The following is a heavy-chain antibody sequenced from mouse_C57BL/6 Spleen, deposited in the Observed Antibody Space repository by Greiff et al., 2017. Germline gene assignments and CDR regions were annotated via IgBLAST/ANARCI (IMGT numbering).Heavy chain of an antibody. Sequence: EVQVVESGEGLVKPGGSLKLSCAASGFTFSSYAMSWVRQTPEKRLEWVAYISSGGDYIYYADTVKGRFTISRDNARNTLYLQMSSLKSEDTAMYYCTREGRSNPWFAYWGQGTLVTVSA. CDR2: ISSGGDYI. V-gene: IGHV5-9-1*02. J-gene: IGHJ3*01. CDR3: TREGRSNPWFAY. D-gene: IGHD2-5*01. CDR1: GFTFSSYA.